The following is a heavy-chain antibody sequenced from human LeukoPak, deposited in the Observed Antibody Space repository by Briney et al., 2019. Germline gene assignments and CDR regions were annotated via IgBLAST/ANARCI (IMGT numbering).Heavy chain of an antibody. V-gene: IGHV3-21*01. J-gene: IGHJ4*02. CDR1: GFTFSSYS. CDR2: ISSSSSYI. Sequence: GGSLRLSCAASGFTFSSYSMNWVRQAPGKGLEWVSSISSSSSYICYADSVKGRFTISRDNAKNSLYLQMNSLRAEDTAVYYCARGGSGWYYFDYWGQGTLVTVSS. CDR3: ARGGSGWYYFDY. D-gene: IGHD6-19*01.